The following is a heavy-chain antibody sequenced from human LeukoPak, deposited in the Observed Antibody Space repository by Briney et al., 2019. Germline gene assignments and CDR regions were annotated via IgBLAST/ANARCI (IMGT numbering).Heavy chain of an antibody. V-gene: IGHV4-34*01. J-gene: IGHJ4*02. Sequence: SETLSLTCAVYGGSFSGYYWSWIRQPPGKGLEWIGEINHSGSTNYNPSLKSRVTISVDTSKNQFSLKLSSVTAADTAVYHCARGYRAGYSSSWYIYWGQGTLVTVSS. CDR3: ARGYRAGYSSSWYIY. D-gene: IGHD6-13*01. CDR2: INHSGST. CDR1: GGSFSGYY.